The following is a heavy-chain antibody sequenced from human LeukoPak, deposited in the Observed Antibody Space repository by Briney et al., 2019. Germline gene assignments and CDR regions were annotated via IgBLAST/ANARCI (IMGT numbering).Heavy chain of an antibody. V-gene: IGHV4-39*01. CDR3: AGRGGSYYYYGMDV. J-gene: IGHJ6*02. CDR2: IYYSGIT. D-gene: IGHD1-26*01. CDR1: GGSISSSSYY. Sequence: SETLSLTCTVSGGSISSSSYYWGWIRQPPGKGLEWIGSIYYSGITYYNPSLKSRVTISVDTSRNQFSLKLISVTAADTAVYYCAGRGGSYYYYGMDVWGQGTTVTVSS.